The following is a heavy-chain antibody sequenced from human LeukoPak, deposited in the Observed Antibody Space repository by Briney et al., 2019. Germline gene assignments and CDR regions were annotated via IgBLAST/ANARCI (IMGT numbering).Heavy chain of an antibody. V-gene: IGHV3-48*03. CDR2: ISSTGSDI. D-gene: IGHD1-26*01. CDR3: ARDLPTGTYRAYFDN. CDR1: GFIFSNYE. J-gene: IGHJ4*02. Sequence: GGSLRLSCAGSGFIFSNYEMNWVRQAPGKGLEWVSYISSTGSDIYYADSVKGRFTISRDNAESALYLQMNSLRAEDTAVYYCARDLPTGTYRAYFDNWGQGTPVTVSS.